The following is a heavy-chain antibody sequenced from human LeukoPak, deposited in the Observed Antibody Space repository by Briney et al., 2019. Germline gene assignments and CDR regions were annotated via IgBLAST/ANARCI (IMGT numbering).Heavy chain of an antibody. D-gene: IGHD1-1*01. CDR1: GFTFTNYA. Sequence: PGGSLRLSCAASGFTFTNYAMHWVRQTPGKGLEWVALISSDGSKNIYADPVKGRFTVSRDNSKNTLYLQMNSLRAEDTAVYYCVKGLVQTTMSYSVDYWGQGALVTVPS. CDR3: VKGLVQTTMSYSVDY. V-gene: IGHV3-30*18. J-gene: IGHJ4*02. CDR2: ISSDGSKN.